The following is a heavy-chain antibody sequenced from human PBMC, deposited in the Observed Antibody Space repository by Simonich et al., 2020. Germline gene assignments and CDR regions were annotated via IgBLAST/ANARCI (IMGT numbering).Heavy chain of an antibody. CDR3: ARHTVKSIAATNYYYGMDV. J-gene: IGHJ6*02. Sequence: QVQLQESGPGLVKPSETLSLTCAVSGYSISSGYYWGWIRQPPGKGLEWIGEINHSGSTTYNPSLKSRVTISGDTSKNQFSLKLSSVTAADTAVYYCARHTVKSIAATNYYYGMDVWGQGTTVTVSS. D-gene: IGHD6-13*01. CDR2: INHSGST. V-gene: IGHV4-38-2*01. CDR1: GYSISSGYY.